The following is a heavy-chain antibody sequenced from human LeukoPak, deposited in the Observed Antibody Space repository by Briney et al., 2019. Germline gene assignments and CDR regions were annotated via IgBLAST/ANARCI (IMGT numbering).Heavy chain of an antibody. CDR1: GGSFSGYY. Sequence: SETLSLTCAVYGGSFSGYYWSWIRQPPGKGLEWIGEINHSGSTNYNPSLKSRVTISVDTYKNQFSLKLSSVTAADTAVYYCARGGLLWFGELLRWFDPWGQGTLVPVSS. D-gene: IGHD3-10*01. CDR3: ARGGLLWFGELLRWFDP. V-gene: IGHV4-34*01. CDR2: INHSGST. J-gene: IGHJ5*02.